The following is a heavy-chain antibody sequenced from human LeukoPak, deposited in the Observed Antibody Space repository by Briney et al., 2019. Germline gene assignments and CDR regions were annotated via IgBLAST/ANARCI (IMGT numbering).Heavy chain of an antibody. J-gene: IGHJ4*02. D-gene: IGHD2-2*01. CDR3: ARDRVVPPAPDNFDY. CDR2: IYHSGST. V-gene: IGHV4-30-2*01. Sequence: PSETLSLTCTVSGGSISSGGYYWSWIRQPPGKGLEWIGYIYHSGSTYYNPSLKSRVTISVDRSKNQFSLKLSSVTAADTAVYYCARDRVVPPAPDNFDYWGQGTLVTVSS. CDR1: GGSISSGGYY.